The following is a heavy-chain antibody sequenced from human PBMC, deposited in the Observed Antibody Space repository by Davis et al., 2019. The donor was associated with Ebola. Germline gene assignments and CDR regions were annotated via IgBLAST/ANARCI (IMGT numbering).Heavy chain of an antibody. CDR1: GGSISSYY. D-gene: IGHD6-6*01. Sequence: SETLSLTCTVSGGSISSYYWSWIRQPPGKGLEWIGYIYYSGSTNYNPSLKSRVTISVDTSKNQFSLKLSPVTAADTAVYYCAGYSSSSSDLYYYYGMDVWGQGTTVTVSS. J-gene: IGHJ6*02. CDR3: AGYSSSSSDLYYYYGMDV. V-gene: IGHV4-59*12. CDR2: IYYSGST.